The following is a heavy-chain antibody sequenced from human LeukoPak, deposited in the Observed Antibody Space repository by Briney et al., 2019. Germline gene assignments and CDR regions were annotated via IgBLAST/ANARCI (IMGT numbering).Heavy chain of an antibody. CDR2: IYYSGST. CDR1: GGSISSGDYY. V-gene: IGHV4-30-4*08. J-gene: IGHJ4*02. CDR3: ARNKDGSGSYYFDY. Sequence: SSQTLSLTCTVSGGSISSGDYYWSWIRQPPGKGLEWIGYIYYSGSTYYNPSLKSRVTISVDTSKNQFSLKLSSVTAADTAVYYCARNKDGSGSYYFDYWGQGTLVTVSS. D-gene: IGHD3-10*01.